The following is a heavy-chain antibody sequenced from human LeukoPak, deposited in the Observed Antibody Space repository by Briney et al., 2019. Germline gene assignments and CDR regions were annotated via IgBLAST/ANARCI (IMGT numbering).Heavy chain of an antibody. V-gene: IGHV3-23*01. D-gene: IGHD4-17*01. CDR1: GFTFSSYA. J-gene: IGHJ3*02. CDR3: AKDRSDYGGYPPSAFDI. Sequence: PGGSLRLSCAASGFTFSSYAMSWVRQAPGKGLEWVSAISGSGGSTYYADSVKGRFTISRDNSKNTLYLQMNSLRAEDTAVYYCAKDRSDYGGYPPSAFDIWGQGTMVTVSS. CDR2: ISGSGGST.